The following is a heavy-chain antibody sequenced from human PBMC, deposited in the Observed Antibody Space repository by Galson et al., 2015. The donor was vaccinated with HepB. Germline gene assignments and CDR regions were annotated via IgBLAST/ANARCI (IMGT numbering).Heavy chain of an antibody. CDR2: ISSSGSII. V-gene: IGHV3-11*01. J-gene: IGHJ5*02. D-gene: IGHD2-2*01. Sequence: SLRLSCAASGFTFSDYYMSWVRQAPGQGLEWVSYISSSGSIINYADSVKGRFTISRDNAKNSLYLQMNSLRAEDTAVYYCARDHEGCSSTSCYYWFDHWGQGTLVTVSS. CDR1: GFTFSDYY. CDR3: ARDHEGCSSTSCYYWFDH.